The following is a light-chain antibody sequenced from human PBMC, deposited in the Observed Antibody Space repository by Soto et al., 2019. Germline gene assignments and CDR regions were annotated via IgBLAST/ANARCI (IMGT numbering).Light chain of an antibody. CDR1: QSISNS. J-gene: IGKJ2*01. Sequence: DIQMTQSPSSLSASVGDRVTITCWASQSISNSLNWFQQKPGKAPNLLIYGTAGLQSGVPSRFRGSGSGTDFTLIIDSLQPEDFATYYCQQSFRAPYTFGQGTKLEI. V-gene: IGKV1-39*01. CDR2: GTA. CDR3: QQSFRAPYT.